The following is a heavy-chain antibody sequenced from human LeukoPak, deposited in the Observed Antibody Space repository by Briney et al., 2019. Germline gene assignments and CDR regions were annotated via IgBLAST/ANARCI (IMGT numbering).Heavy chain of an antibody. Sequence: SETLSLTCSVSGGSVSSGSYYWSWIRQPPGKGREWIGDIHYSGSTYYNPSLKSRVTISVDTSKNQFSLKLSSVTAADTAVYYCARDRGYYGSGSYYQFDYWGQGTLVTVSS. J-gene: IGHJ4*02. D-gene: IGHD3-10*01. CDR2: IHYSGST. CDR3: ARDRGYYGSGSYYQFDY. V-gene: IGHV4-61*01. CDR1: GGSVSSGSYY.